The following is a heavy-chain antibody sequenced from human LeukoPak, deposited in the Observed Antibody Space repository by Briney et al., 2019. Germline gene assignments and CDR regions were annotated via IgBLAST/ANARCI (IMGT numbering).Heavy chain of an antibody. J-gene: IGHJ6*02. CDR2: IYYSGTT. CDR3: ARHVIYYGLGV. CDR1: GGSISRTSYR. Sequence: SETLSLTCTVSGGSISRTSYRWGWIRQPPGKGLEWIGTIYYSGTTYCNPSLKSRVTISLDTSKNQFSLRLSSVTAADTAVYYCARHVIYYGLGVWGHGTTVTVSS. D-gene: IGHD2-21*01. V-gene: IGHV4-39*01.